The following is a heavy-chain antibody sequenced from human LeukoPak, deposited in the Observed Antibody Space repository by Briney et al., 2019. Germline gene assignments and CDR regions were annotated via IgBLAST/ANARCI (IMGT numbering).Heavy chain of an antibody. J-gene: IGHJ5*02. D-gene: IGHD1-26*01. Sequence: LRLSCAASGFTFSSFSMNWVRQPPGKGLEWIGYIHYSGSTYFNPSLKSRLTISVDTSKKQFSLNLNSVTAADTAVYYCATYSGRDRWFDPWGQGTLVTVSS. CDR1: GFTFSSFS. CDR3: ATYSGRDRWFDP. CDR2: IHYSGST. V-gene: IGHV4-30-4*08.